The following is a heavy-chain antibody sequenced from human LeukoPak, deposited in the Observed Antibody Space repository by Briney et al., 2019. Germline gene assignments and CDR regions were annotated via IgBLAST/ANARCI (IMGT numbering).Heavy chain of an antibody. V-gene: IGHV1-46*01. J-gene: IGHJ4*02. CDR1: GHTFASDY. CDR2: INPSDGST. D-gene: IGHD5-12*01. CDR3: ARTSGYDLRFDY. Sequence: ASVKVSCKTSGHTFASDYVHWVRQAPGQGLEWMGIINPSDGSTNYAQKFQGRVTMTRDTSPSTVYMELSRLRSEDTAVYYCARTSGYDLRFDYWGQGTLVAVSS.